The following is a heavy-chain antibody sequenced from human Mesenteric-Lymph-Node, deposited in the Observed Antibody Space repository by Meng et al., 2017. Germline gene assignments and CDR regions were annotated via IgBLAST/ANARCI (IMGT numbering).Heavy chain of an antibody. Sequence: SVKVSCKASGFTFSNSVVHWVRQARGQGLEWIGWVVVGSGGTSYEQLFQDRVTITRDMSSSRAYMMLRGLRSDDTAVYYCAIGLWDMVLMVYAEDYYYGRDVWGQGTMVTVSS. CDR3: AIGLWDMVLMVYAEDYYYGRDV. V-gene: IGHV1-58*01. CDR2: VVVGSGGT. D-gene: IGHD2-8*01. J-gene: IGHJ6*02. CDR1: GFTFSNSV.